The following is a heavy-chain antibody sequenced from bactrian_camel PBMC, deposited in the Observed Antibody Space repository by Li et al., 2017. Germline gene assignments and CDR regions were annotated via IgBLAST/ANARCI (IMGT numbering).Heavy chain of an antibody. CDR3: AAFAPPDPARAAETRVVAGKCADFGY. D-gene: IGHD6*01. CDR2: IESDGST. V-gene: IGHV3S55*01. Sequence: HVQLVESGGGSVQAGGSLRLSCVAFGDTIGRYCMGWFRQIPDREREGVAGIESDGSTSYADSVKGRFTISQDSAKNTLYLQMNSLKPEDTAMYYCAAFAPPDPARAAETRVVAGKCADFGYWGQGTQVTVS. J-gene: IGHJ6*01. CDR1: GDTIGRYC.